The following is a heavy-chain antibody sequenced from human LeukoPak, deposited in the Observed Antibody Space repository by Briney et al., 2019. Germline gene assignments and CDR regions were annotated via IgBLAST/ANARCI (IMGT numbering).Heavy chain of an antibody. Sequence: HPGGSLRLSCAASGFTFSDYWMYWVRQAPGKGLVWVSRITNDGGGTIYADSVKGRFTVSRDNAKNTLYLQMNSLRAEDTATYYCARDYYGGRTAPTLEHWGLGTLVTVSS. CDR2: ITNDGGGT. CDR1: GFTFSDYW. V-gene: IGHV3-74*01. J-gene: IGHJ1*01. CDR3: ARDYYGGRTAPTLEH. D-gene: IGHD3-3*01.